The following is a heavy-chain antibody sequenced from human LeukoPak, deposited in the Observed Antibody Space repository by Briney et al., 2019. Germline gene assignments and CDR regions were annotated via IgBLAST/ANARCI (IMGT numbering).Heavy chain of an antibody. Sequence: PGGSLRLSCAASGFTVSNNYMSWVRRAPGKGLEWVSIISSGSGTYYADSVKGRFTISRDSSKNTVYLQMNSLRAEDSAVYYCARGLDVTAAQYWGQGTLVTVSS. J-gene: IGHJ4*02. CDR2: ISSGSGT. V-gene: IGHV3-53*01. CDR3: ARGLDVTAAQY. CDR1: GFTVSNNY. D-gene: IGHD6-13*01.